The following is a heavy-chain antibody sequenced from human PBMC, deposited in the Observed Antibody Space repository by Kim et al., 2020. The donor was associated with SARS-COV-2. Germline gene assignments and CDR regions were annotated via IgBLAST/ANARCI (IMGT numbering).Heavy chain of an antibody. V-gene: IGHV3-33*01. CDR3: ARGSCSSTGCYVRDYDYYGMDV. Sequence: GGSLRLSCAASGFTFSSYGMHWVRQAPGKGLEWVAVIWYDGSNKYYADSVKGRFTISRDNSKNTLYLQMNSLRAEDTAVYYCARGSCSSTGCYVRDYDYYGMDVWGRKTTVTVSS. CDR1: GFTFSSYG. J-gene: IGHJ6*02. D-gene: IGHD2-2*01. CDR2: IWYDGSNK.